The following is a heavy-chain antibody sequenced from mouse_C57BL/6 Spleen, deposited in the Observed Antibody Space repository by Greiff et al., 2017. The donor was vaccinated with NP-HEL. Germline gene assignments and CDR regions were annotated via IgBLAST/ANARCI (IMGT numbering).Heavy chain of an antibody. Sequence: QVQLQQPGAELVRPGSSVKLSCKASGYTFTSYWMHWVKQRPIQGLEWIGNIDPSDSETHYNQKFKDKATLTVDKSSSTAYMQLSSLTPEDSAVYYCARDGKIYDGYYLFAYWGQGTLVNVSA. D-gene: IGHD2-3*01. CDR2: IDPSDSET. CDR3: ARDGKIYDGYYLFAY. J-gene: IGHJ3*01. V-gene: IGHV1-52*01. CDR1: GYTFTSYW.